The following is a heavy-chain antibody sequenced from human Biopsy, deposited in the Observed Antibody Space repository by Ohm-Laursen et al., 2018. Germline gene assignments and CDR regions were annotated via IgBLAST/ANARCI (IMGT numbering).Heavy chain of an antibody. J-gene: IGHJ4*02. D-gene: IGHD3-10*01. Sequence: PSQTLSPTCTVSGGSIRSPDHRWNWVRRAPGKGLEWIGNIYYSWTTFYNPSLSRRVTMDLDTSSNQFSLKLKSVTSADTAVYFCARAYFYGLGTSNYFFDSWGQGALVTVSS. CDR1: GGSIRSPDHR. V-gene: IGHV4-30-2*03. CDR3: ARAYFYGLGTSNYFFDS. CDR2: IYYSWTT.